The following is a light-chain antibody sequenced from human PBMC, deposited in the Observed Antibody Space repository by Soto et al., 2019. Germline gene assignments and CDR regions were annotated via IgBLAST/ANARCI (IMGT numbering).Light chain of an antibody. CDR3: SSFTSSSTWV. J-gene: IGLJ3*02. V-gene: IGLV2-14*01. CDR1: RSDLGVYDY. Sequence: QSALTQPASVSGSPGQSLTISCTGSRSDLGVYDYVSWFQQHPGKAPKLMIYEVNNRPSGVSNRFSGSKSGNTASLTISGLQAEDEADYYCSSFTSSSTWVFGGGTKLTVL. CDR2: EVN.